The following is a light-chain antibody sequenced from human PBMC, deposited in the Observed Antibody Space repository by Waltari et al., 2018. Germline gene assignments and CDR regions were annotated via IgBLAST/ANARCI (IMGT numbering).Light chain of an antibody. CDR3: QQFYNYPPT. Sequence: AIQLTQSPPPLSASVGDRVTIACRARQAISSSLVWYQQKPGKAPKRLIYDASTLENGVPSRFSGSGSGTDCTLTISSLQPEDFSTYQCQQFYNYPPTFGQGTRLEIK. V-gene: IGKV1D-13*01. J-gene: IGKJ5*01. CDR1: QAISSS. CDR2: DAS.